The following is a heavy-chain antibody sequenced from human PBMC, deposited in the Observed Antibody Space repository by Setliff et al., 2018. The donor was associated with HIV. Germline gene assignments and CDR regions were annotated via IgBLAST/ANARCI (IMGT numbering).Heavy chain of an antibody. D-gene: IGHD3-22*01. CDR2: INHSGST. Sequence: SETLSLTCAVYGGSFSDYYWSWIRQPPGKGLEWIGEINHSGSTNYNPSLKSRVTITVDTSKNQFSLKLNSVTAADTAVYYCARNYYDSSGYLPYYYYYYYMDVWGKGTTVTVSS. J-gene: IGHJ6*03. CDR3: ARNYYDSSGYLPYYYYYYYMDV. V-gene: IGHV4-34*01. CDR1: GGSFSDYY.